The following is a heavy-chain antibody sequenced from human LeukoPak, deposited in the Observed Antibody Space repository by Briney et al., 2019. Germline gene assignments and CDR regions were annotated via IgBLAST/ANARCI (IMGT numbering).Heavy chain of an antibody. D-gene: IGHD3-22*01. CDR3: ARGGRGSAAVVAPRSFDI. CDR1: GFTVSSTH. J-gene: IGHJ3*02. Sequence: GGSLRLSCAASGFTVSSTHMVWVRQAPGKGLEWVPVTYTGGNSYYAGSVKGRFIISRDISKNTLYLQMNSLRAEDSALYYCARGGRGSAAVVAPRSFDIWGQGTMVTVSS. CDR2: TYTGGNS. V-gene: IGHV3-53*01.